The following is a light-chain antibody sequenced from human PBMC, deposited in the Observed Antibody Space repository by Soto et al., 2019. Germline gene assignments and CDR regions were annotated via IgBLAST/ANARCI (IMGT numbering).Light chain of an antibody. V-gene: IGKV3-11*01. J-gene: IGKJ2*01. CDR3: QQRNNWPLGA. CDR2: DAS. CDR1: QSVSSY. Sequence: EIVLTQSPATLSLSPGERATLSCRASQSVSSYLAWYQQKPGQAPRLLIYDASNRATGIPARFSGSGSGTDFTLTISSLEPEDFAFYYCQQRNNWPLGAFDQGTKLEIK.